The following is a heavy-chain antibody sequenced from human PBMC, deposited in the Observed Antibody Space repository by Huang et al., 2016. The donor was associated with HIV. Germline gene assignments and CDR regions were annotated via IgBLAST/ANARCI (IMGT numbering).Heavy chain of an antibody. CDR3: AKIPPLHANLATSGPGPVDY. V-gene: IGHV3-30*02. CDR2: IRSDGTNK. Sequence: QVQLVESGGGVVQPGGSLRLSCVASGFTFATYGMHWVSQAPGKGLGLVAFIRSDGTNKYYADSVKGRFTISRDNSKNTLFLQMNSLRPEDTALYYCAKIPPLHANLATSGPGPVDYWGQGTLVTVSS. CDR1: GFTFATYG. J-gene: IGHJ4*02. D-gene: IGHD6-13*01.